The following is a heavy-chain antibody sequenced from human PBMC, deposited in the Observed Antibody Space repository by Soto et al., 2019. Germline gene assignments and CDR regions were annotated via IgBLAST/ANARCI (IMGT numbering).Heavy chain of an antibody. Sequence: SETLSLTCTVSGGSISNYYWSWIRQPAGKGLEWIGRIYTSGNTNYNPSLKGRVTRSGGMPKNQFSLKLSSVAAAVTAVYYCARGYIGDNGRAWDPGGQGTLVTVSS. CDR2: IYTSGNT. D-gene: IGHD4-17*01. CDR3: ARGYIGDNGRAWDP. CDR1: GGSISNYY. J-gene: IGHJ5*02. V-gene: IGHV4-4*07.